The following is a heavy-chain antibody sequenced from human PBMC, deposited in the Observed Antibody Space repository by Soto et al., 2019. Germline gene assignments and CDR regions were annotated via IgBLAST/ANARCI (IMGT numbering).Heavy chain of an antibody. CDR1: GYNFSNYW. CDR2: IYPGDSKT. D-gene: IGHD3-9*01. V-gene: IGHV5-51*01. CDR3: ARYRWYDVLTGHMA. J-gene: IGHJ5*02. Sequence: GESLKISCKGSGYNFSNYWIGWVRQMPGEGLEWMGIIYPGDSKTTYRPSFQGQVTISTDKSISTTYLQWTSLKASDSAIYYCARYRWYDVLTGHMAWGQGTLVTVSS.